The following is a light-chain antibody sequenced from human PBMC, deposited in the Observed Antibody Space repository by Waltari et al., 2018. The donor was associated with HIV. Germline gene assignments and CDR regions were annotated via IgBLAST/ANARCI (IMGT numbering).Light chain of an antibody. Sequence: EVVLTQSPATLSLSPGERATLSCRASQSADRYLAWYQQKPGQAPRLLIYDASNRATGIPARFSGSGSGTDFTLTISSLEPEDFAIYYCQQRGTWPLFGGGTKVEIK. CDR3: QQRGTWPL. J-gene: IGKJ4*01. CDR2: DAS. CDR1: QSADRY. V-gene: IGKV3-11*01.